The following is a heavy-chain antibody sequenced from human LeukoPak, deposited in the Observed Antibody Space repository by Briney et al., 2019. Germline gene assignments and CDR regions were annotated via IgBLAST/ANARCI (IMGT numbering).Heavy chain of an antibody. CDR2: IWYDGSNK. J-gene: IGHJ4*02. Sequence: GGSLRLSCAASGFTFSSYGMHWVRQAPGKGLEWVAVIWYDGSNKYYADSVKGRFTISRDNSKNTLYLQMNSLRAEDTAVYYCARGGRLQLEGYFDYWGQGTLVTVSS. CDR3: ARGGRLQLEGYFDY. D-gene: IGHD5-24*01. CDR1: GFTFSSYG. V-gene: IGHV3-33*01.